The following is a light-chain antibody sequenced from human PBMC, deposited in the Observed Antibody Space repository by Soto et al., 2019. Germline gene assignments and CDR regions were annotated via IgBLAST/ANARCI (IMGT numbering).Light chain of an antibody. CDR1: PSIGRF. J-gene: IGKJ1*01. CDR2: DAS. CDR3: LPHDSDQWS. V-gene: IGKV1-5*01. Sequence: DIQMTQSPSTLSASVGDRVTITCRASPSIGRFLAWCEHQPGKAPKLLIYDASTLESGVPSRFSGSGSGTEFTLTISSLQPEDSATYSCLPHDSDQWSVAQGTKV.